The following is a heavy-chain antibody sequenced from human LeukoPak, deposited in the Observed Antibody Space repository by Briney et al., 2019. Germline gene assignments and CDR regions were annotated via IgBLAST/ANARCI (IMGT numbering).Heavy chain of an antibody. CDR1: GGSISTYY. Sequence: SETLSLTCTVSGGSISTYYWSWIRRPPGKGLEWIAYIHASGPTNYNPSLKSRITISVNTSKNQFSLKLSSVTAADTAVYYCARHDAGIAARPFDNWGQGTLVTVSS. V-gene: IGHV4-4*09. CDR2: IHASGPT. D-gene: IGHD6-6*01. J-gene: IGHJ4*02. CDR3: ARHDAGIAARPFDN.